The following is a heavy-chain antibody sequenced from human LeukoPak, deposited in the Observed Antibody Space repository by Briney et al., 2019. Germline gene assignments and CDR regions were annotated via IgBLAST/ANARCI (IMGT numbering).Heavy chain of an antibody. J-gene: IGHJ4*02. Sequence: GGSLRLSCAVSGFTVSSNYMSWVRQAPGKGLEWVSVIYSGGSTYYADSVKGRFTISRDNSKNTLYLQMNSLRAEDTAVYYCARDLYYGSGYYFDYWGQGTLVTVSS. CDR1: GFTVSSNY. D-gene: IGHD3-10*01. CDR2: IYSGGST. V-gene: IGHV3-66*01. CDR3: ARDLYYGSGYYFDY.